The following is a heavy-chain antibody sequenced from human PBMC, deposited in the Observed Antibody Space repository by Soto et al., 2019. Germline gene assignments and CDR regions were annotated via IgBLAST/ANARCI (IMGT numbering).Heavy chain of an antibody. Sequence: PGGSLRLSCAASGFTFSDYYMSWIRQASGKRLEWVSYISSSGSTIYYADSVKGRFTISRDNAKNSLYLQMNSLRAEDTAVYYCARDRDGYYCSGGFLVTLAYWGQGTLVTVSA. J-gene: IGHJ4*02. D-gene: IGHD2-15*01. V-gene: IGHV3-11*04. CDR3: ARDRDGYYCSGGFLVTLAY. CDR1: GFTFSDYY. CDR2: ISSSGSTI.